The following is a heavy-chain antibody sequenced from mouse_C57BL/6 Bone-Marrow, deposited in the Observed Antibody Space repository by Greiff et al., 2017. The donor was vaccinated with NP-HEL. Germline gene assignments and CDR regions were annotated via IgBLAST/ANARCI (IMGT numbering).Heavy chain of an antibody. CDR3: AKVVSFDDYDAMDY. Sequence: VKVVESGPGLVAPSQSLSITCTVSGFSLTSYGVSWVRQPPGKGLEWLGVIWGDGSTNYHSALISRLSISKDNSKSQVVLKLNSLQTDDTATYYCAKVVSFDDYDAMDYWGQGTSVTVSS. J-gene: IGHJ4*01. CDR2: IWGDGST. D-gene: IGHD1-1*02. V-gene: IGHV2-3*01. CDR1: GFSLTSYG.